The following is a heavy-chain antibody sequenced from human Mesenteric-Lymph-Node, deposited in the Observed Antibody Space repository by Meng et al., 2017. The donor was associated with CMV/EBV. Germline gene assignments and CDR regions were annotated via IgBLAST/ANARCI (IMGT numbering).Heavy chain of an antibody. CDR2: INPNSGGT. D-gene: IGHD3-3*01. CDR3: ATSGPVVDYDFWNLDY. V-gene: IGHV1-2*02. Sequence: ASVKVSCKASGYTFTGYYMHWVRQAPGQGLEWMGWINPNSGGTNYAQKFQGRVTMTRDTSISTAYMELSSLRSEDTAVYYCATSGPVVDYDFWNLDYWGQGTLVTVS. J-gene: IGHJ4*02. CDR1: GYTFTGYY.